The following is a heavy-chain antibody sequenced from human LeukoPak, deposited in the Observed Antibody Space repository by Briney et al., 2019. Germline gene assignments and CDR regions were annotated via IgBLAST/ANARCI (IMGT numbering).Heavy chain of an antibody. J-gene: IGHJ4*02. CDR1: GFTFSSYG. Sequence: GGSLRLSCAASGFTFSSYGMHWVRQAPGKGLEWVAVISYDGSNKYYADSAKGRFTISRDNSKNTLYLQMNSLRAEDTAVYYCAKDFSYDILTGSYYFDYWGQGTLVTVSS. D-gene: IGHD3-9*01. CDR2: ISYDGSNK. CDR3: AKDFSYDILTGSYYFDY. V-gene: IGHV3-30*18.